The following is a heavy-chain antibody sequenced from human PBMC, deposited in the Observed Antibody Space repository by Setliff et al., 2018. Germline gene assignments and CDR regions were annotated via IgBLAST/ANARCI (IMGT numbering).Heavy chain of an antibody. V-gene: IGHV4-39*07. CDR3: ARVSQYSSGWYYYYYYGMDV. CDR1: GGSISSSSYY. CDR2: IYYNGST. J-gene: IGHJ6*02. D-gene: IGHD6-19*01. Sequence: SETLSLTCTVSGGSISSSSYYWGWIRQPPGKGLEWIGSIYYNGSTYYNPSLKSRVTISVDTSKNQFSLKLSSVTAADTAVYYCARVSQYSSGWYYYYYYGMDVWGQGTTVTVSS.